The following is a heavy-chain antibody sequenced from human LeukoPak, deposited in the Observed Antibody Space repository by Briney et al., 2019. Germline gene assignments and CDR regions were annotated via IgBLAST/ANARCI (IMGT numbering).Heavy chain of an antibody. J-gene: IGHJ4*02. CDR1: SDSISSYY. D-gene: IGHD3-10*01. CDR2: ISNGGST. Sequence: SETLSLTCTVPSDSISSYYWSWIRQPPGKGLEWIAYISNGGSTDYNPSLKSRVTISQDTSKKRFCLKLTSVTAAGTAVYCCATDLGPSRGFDYWGQGTQVTVSS. CDR3: ATDLGPSRGFDY. V-gene: IGHV4-59*01.